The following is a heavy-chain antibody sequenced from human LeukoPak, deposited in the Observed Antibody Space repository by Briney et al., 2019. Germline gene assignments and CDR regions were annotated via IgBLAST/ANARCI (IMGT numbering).Heavy chain of an antibody. CDR1: GFTFTTYA. CDR2: IKPDASEK. Sequence: GGSLRLSCAASGFTFTTYAMSWARQAPGKGLEWVANIKPDASEKNYVDSVKGRFTISRDNAKNSLYLQMNNLRVEDTAVYYCVRDAVADRFSAFDIWGQGTMVTVSS. CDR3: VRDAVADRFSAFDI. D-gene: IGHD6-19*01. V-gene: IGHV3-7*01. J-gene: IGHJ3*02.